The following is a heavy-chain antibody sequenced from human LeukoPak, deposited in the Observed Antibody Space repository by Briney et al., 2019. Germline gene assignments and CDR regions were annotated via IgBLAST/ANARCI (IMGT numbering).Heavy chain of an antibody. CDR1: GGSISSCY. Sequence: SETLSLTCTVSGGSISSCYWSWTRQPAGKGLEWIGRIYSTGSTNYNPSLKSRVTMSVDTSKNQFSLRLGSVTAADTAVYYCARQIASAGTAGFDFWGQGALVTVSS. J-gene: IGHJ4*02. CDR3: ARQIASAGTAGFDF. V-gene: IGHV4-4*07. CDR2: IYSTGST. D-gene: IGHD6-13*01.